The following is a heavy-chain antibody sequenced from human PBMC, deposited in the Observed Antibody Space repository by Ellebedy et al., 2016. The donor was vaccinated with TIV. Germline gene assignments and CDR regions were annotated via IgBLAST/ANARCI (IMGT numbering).Heavy chain of an antibody. CDR3: ARVPQDTGRYSTFDY. V-gene: IGHV4-30-4*01. D-gene: IGHD4-11*01. J-gene: IGHJ4*02. CDR2: IYYSGST. Sequence: SETLSLTXTVSGGSISSSSYYWSWIRQPPGKGLEWIGYIYYSGSTYYNPSLKSRVTISVDTSKNQFSLKLSSVTAADTAVYYCARVPQDTGRYSTFDYWGQGTLVTVSS. CDR1: GGSISSSSYY.